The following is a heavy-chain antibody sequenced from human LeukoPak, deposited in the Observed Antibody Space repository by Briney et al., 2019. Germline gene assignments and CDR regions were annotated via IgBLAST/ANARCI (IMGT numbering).Heavy chain of an antibody. CDR2: IWYDTSKT. CDR1: GFNSSFYG. V-gene: IGHV3-33*01. CDR3: VRDDGWYKVDY. Sequence: PGRSLRLSCAASGFNSSFYGMQWVRQAPGKGRELVAAIWYDTSKTYYGDSVKGRFTISRDNSKNTLYLQMNSLTVEDTALYYCVRDDGWYKVDYWGQGTLVTVSS. D-gene: IGHD6-19*01. J-gene: IGHJ4*02.